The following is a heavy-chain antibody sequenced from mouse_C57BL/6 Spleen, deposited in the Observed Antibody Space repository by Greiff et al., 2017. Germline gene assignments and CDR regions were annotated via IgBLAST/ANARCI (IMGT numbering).Heavy chain of an antibody. Sequence: QVQLQQPGTELVKPGASVKLSCKASGYTFTSYWMHWVKQRPGQGLEWIGNINPSNGGTNYNEKFKSKATLTVDKSSSPAYMQLSSLTSEDSAVYYCARGRTGTGYFDVWGTGTTVTVSS. V-gene: IGHV1-53*01. J-gene: IGHJ1*03. CDR3: ARGRTGTGYFDV. CDR2: INPSNGGT. CDR1: GYTFTSYW. D-gene: IGHD4-1*01.